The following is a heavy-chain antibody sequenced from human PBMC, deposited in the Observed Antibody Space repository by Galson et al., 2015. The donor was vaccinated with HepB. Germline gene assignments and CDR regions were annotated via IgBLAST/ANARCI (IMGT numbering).Heavy chain of an antibody. Sequence: SLRLSCAASGFTFSNAWMSWVRQAPGKGLEWVGRIKSKTDGGTTDYAAPVKGRFTISRDDSKNTLYLQMNSLKTEDTAVYYCTTDTYYYDSSGYYYFDYWGQGTLVTASS. J-gene: IGHJ4*02. CDR3: TTDTYYYDSSGYYYFDY. CDR1: GFTFSNAW. V-gene: IGHV3-15*01. D-gene: IGHD3-22*01. CDR2: IKSKTDGGTT.